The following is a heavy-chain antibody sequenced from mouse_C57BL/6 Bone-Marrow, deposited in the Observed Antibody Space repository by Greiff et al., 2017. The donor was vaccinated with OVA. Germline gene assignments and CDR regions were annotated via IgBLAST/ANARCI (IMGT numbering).Heavy chain of an antibody. J-gene: IGHJ4*01. CDR2: IWSGGIT. CDR3: AKRYLLHAMDY. D-gene: IGHD2-1*01. Sequence: VKLVESGPGLVQPSQSLSITCTVSGFSLTSYGVHWVRQPPGKGLEWLGVIWSGGITDYTAAFISRPSISKDNSKSQVFFKMNRLQDDDTAIYDCAKRYLLHAMDYWGQGTSVTVSS. CDR1: GFSLTSYG. V-gene: IGHV2-4*01.